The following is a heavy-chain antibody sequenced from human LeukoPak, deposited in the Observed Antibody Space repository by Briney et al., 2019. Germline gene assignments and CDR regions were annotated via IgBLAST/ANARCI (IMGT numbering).Heavy chain of an antibody. V-gene: IGHV1-2*06. J-gene: IGHJ4*02. CDR1: GYTFTGYY. CDR3: ARIVGADATTSTSNN. Sequence: ASVKVSCTASGYTFTGYYMHWVRQAPGQGLEWMGRINPNSGGTNYAQKFQGRVTMTRDTSISTAYMELSRPRSDDTAVYYCARIVGADATTSTSNNWGQGTLVTVSS. CDR2: INPNSGGT. D-gene: IGHD1-26*01.